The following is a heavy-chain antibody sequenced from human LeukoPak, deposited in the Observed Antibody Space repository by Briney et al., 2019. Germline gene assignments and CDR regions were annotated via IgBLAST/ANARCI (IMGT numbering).Heavy chain of an antibody. Sequence: GGSLRLSCAASGLTFSSYGMHWVRQAPGKGLEWVSSIDSSGGYMFYADSVKGRFIISRDNAKDSLCLQMNSLRVEDTAVYYCLRGDRRDYWGQGTLVTVSS. CDR2: IDSSGGYM. J-gene: IGHJ4*02. V-gene: IGHV3-21*06. CDR3: LRGDRRDY. CDR1: GLTFSSYG.